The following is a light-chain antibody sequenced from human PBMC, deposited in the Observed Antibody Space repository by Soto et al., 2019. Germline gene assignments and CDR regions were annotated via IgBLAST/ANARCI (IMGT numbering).Light chain of an antibody. CDR3: QQYNDNWWT. Sequence: DIQMTQSPSTLSASVCDRVTITCRATQNIIQWLAWYQQKPGKAPKLLIYDASTLERGVPSRFRGSGYGTDLGLTISSLQPDDFATYYCQQYNDNWWTVGQGTKVDIK. V-gene: IGKV1-5*01. CDR2: DAS. J-gene: IGKJ1*01. CDR1: QNIIQW.